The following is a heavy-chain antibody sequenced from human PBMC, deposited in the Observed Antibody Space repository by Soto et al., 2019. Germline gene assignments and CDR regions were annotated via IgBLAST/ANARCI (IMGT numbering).Heavy chain of an antibody. Sequence: QVQLQQWGAGLLKPSETLSLTCAVYGGSVSSGSYYWSWIRQPPGKGLEWIGEMSHSGGTQFNPSLKSRVTISVDTSKNQFSLKMSSVTAADTALYYCARVERGTATTVVDAFDIWGPGTMVTVSS. J-gene: IGHJ3*02. CDR1: GGSVSSGSYY. CDR3: ARVERGTATTVVDAFDI. CDR2: MSHSGGT. V-gene: IGHV4-34*01. D-gene: IGHD1-1*01.